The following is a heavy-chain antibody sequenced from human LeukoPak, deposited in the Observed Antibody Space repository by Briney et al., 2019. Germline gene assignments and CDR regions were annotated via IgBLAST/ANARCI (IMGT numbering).Heavy chain of an antibody. CDR1: GFTFSSYA. D-gene: IGHD2-21*02. Sequence: GGSLRLSCAASGFTFSSYAMSWVRQAPGKGLEWVSSISGNGGKTYYADSVKGRFTISRDDSKNTLYLQMNSLRAEDTAVYYCARDLAVTAGFDYWGQGTLVTVSS. J-gene: IGHJ4*02. CDR2: ISGNGGKT. V-gene: IGHV3-23*01. CDR3: ARDLAVTAGFDY.